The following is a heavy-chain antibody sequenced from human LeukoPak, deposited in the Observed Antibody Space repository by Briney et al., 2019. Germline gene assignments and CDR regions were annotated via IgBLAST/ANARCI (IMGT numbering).Heavy chain of an antibody. CDR2: INPSGGRT. J-gene: IGHJ3*02. D-gene: IGHD3-10*01. V-gene: IGHV1-46*01. Sequence: ASVKVSCKASGYSFTGYYIHWVRQAPGQGLEWMGIINPSGGRTNYAPKFQGRVTMTRDTATSTVYMELSSLRSEDTAVYYCVRDGEVIIKPAASFPHDAFDIWGQGTMVIVSS. CDR3: VRDGEVIIKPAASFPHDAFDI. CDR1: GYSFTGYY.